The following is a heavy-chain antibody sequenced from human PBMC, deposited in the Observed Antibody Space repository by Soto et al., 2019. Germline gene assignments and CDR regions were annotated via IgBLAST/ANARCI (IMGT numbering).Heavy chain of an antibody. CDR2: IWYDGSNK. CDR1: GFTFSSYG. V-gene: IGHV3-33*01. Sequence: GGSLRLSCAASGFTFSSYGMHWVRQAPGKGLEWVAVIWYDGSNKYYADSVKGRFTISRDNSKNTLYLQMNSLRAEDTAVYYCARENRDDFWSGYNRAYNWFDPWGQGTLVTVSS. CDR3: ARENRDDFWSGYNRAYNWFDP. D-gene: IGHD3-3*01. J-gene: IGHJ5*02.